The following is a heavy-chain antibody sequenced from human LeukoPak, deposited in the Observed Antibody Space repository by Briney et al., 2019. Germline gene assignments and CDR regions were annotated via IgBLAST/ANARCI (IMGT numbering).Heavy chain of an antibody. CDR3: AKGPERGCLDY. D-gene: IGHD1-14*01. J-gene: IGHJ4*02. Sequence: GGSLRLSCAASGFTFSSSEMNWVRQAPGKGPEWLSYISTSGGTIYYADSVKGRFTISRDNAKNSLYLQMNSLRAEDTAAYYCAKGPERGCLDYWGQGTLVTVSS. CDR1: GFTFSSSE. CDR2: ISTSGGTI. V-gene: IGHV3-48*03.